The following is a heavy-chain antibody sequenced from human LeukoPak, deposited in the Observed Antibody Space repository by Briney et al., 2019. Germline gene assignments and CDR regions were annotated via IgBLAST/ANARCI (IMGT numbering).Heavy chain of an antibody. Sequence: SETLSLTRTVSGGSISSSSYYWGWIRQPPRKGLEWIGSIYYSGSTYYNPSLKSRVTISVDTSKNQFSLKLSSVTAADTAVYDWSRHGVLVVVIDVFDIWAQGTMVTVSS. D-gene: IGHD3-22*01. J-gene: IGHJ3*02. CDR1: GGSISSSSYY. CDR3: SRHGVLVVVIDVFDI. CDR2: IYYSGST. V-gene: IGHV4-39*01.